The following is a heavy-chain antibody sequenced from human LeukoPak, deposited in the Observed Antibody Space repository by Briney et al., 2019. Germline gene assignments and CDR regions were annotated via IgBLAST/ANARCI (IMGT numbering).Heavy chain of an antibody. CDR1: GLTFSSHA. CDR3: ASRPPSETYYGVLDY. D-gene: IGHD3-3*01. Sequence: GGSLRLSCVGFGLTFSSHAMTWVRQAPEKGLEWVSGITDSGGSTYHAESVKGRFTISRDNSKNTLYLQMNNLRAEDTAVYYCASRPPSETYYGVLDYWGQGTLVTVSS. CDR2: ITDSGGST. J-gene: IGHJ4*02. V-gene: IGHV3-23*01.